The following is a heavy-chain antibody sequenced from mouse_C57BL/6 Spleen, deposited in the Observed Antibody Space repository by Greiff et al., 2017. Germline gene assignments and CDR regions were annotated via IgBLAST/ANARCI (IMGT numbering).Heavy chain of an antibody. D-gene: IGHD2-2*01. CDR3: ARSRGYGYDGFDY. J-gene: IGHJ2*01. Sequence: VQLKQSGPELVKPGASVKMSCKASGYTFTDYNMHWVKQSHGKSLEWIGYINPNNGGTSYNQKFKGTATLTVNKSSSTAYMELRSLTSEDSAVYYCARSRGYGYDGFDYWGQGTTLTVSS. V-gene: IGHV1-22*01. CDR1: GYTFTDYN. CDR2: INPNNGGT.